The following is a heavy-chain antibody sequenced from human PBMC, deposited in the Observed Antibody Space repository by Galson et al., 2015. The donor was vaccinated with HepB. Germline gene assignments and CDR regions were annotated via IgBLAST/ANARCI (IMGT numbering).Heavy chain of an antibody. CDR3: AKDWRSRPGWFDY. CDR2: ISGSGGST. CDR1: GFTFSSYA. D-gene: IGHD6-13*01. J-gene: IGHJ4*02. Sequence: SLRLSCAASGFTFSSYAMSWVRQAPGKGLEWVSAISGSGGSTYYADSVKGRFTISRDNSKNTLYLQMNSLRAEDTAVYYCAKDWRSRPGWFDYWGQGTLVTVSS. V-gene: IGHV3-23*01.